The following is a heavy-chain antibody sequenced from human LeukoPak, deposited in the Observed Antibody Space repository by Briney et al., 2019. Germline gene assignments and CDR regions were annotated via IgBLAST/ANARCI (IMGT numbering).Heavy chain of an antibody. CDR3: ARDSYGDYAPTRY. J-gene: IGHJ4*02. Sequence: ASVKVSCKASGGTFSSYAISWVRQAPGQGLEWMGIINPSGGSTSYAQKFQGRVTMTRDTSTSTVYMELSSLRSEDTAVYYCARDSYGDYAPTRYWGQGTLVTVSS. D-gene: IGHD4-17*01. CDR1: GGTFSSYA. CDR2: INPSGGST. V-gene: IGHV1-46*01.